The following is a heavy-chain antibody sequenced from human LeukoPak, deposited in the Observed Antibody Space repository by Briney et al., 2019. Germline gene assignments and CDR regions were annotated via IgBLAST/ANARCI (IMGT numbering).Heavy chain of an antibody. Sequence: GGALRLSCVASGFTFSGYWMQWVRQGPGTGLGWVSRIYKDGSTTTYADSVMGRFTISRDNAKNTLYLQRDSVRVEDTAVYYCATEGPTGGRSFDYWGQGTLVTVSS. CDR2: IYKDGSTT. D-gene: IGHD1-26*01. V-gene: IGHV3-74*03. CDR3: ATEGPTGGRSFDY. CDR1: GFTFSGYW. J-gene: IGHJ4*02.